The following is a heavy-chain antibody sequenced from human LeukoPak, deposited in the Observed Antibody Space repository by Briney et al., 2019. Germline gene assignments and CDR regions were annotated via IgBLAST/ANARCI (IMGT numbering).Heavy chain of an antibody. J-gene: IGHJ4*02. Sequence: SETLSLTCAVYGGSFSGYYWSWIRQPPGKGLEWIGEINHSGSTNYNPSLKGRVTISLDTSKNQFSLKLSSVTAADTAVYYCAGDSYSGCFDYWGQGTLVTVSS. CDR2: INHSGST. CDR3: AGDSYSGCFDY. V-gene: IGHV4-34*01. CDR1: GGSFSGYY. D-gene: IGHD1-26*01.